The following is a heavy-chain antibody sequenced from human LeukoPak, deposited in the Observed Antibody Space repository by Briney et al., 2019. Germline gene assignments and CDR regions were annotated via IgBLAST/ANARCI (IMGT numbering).Heavy chain of an antibody. Sequence: ASVKVSCKASGGTFSSYAMSWVRQAPGKGLEWVSDISGSGGSTYYADSVKGRFTISRDNSKNTLYLQMNSLRAEDSAVYYCAKKHSTGLDPWGQGTLVTVSS. CDR3: AKKHSTGLDP. J-gene: IGHJ5*02. V-gene: IGHV3-23*01. D-gene: IGHD2/OR15-2a*01. CDR2: ISGSGGST. CDR1: GGTFSSYA.